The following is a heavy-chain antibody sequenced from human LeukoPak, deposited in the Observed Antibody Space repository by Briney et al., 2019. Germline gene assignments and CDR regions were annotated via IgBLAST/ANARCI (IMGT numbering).Heavy chain of an antibody. Sequence: PGGCLRLSCAGSGFTFSSYAMSWVRQAPGKGLEWVSSISGAGDSKYYADSVKGRFTISRDSSKTTLYLEMSSLRAEDTALYFCAKDATYSDSSSSFFAYWGQGPLVTVSS. CDR1: GFTFSSYA. CDR2: ISGAGDSK. J-gene: IGHJ4*02. CDR3: AKDATYSDSSSSFFAY. D-gene: IGHD3-22*01. V-gene: IGHV3-23*01.